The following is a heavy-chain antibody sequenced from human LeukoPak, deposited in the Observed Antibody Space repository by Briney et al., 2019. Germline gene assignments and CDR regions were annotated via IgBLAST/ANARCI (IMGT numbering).Heavy chain of an antibody. J-gene: IGHJ4*02. CDR1: GFTFSTYS. V-gene: IGHV3-21*01. CDR3: AREPTSMGSDY. CDR2: ISDSSTYI. D-gene: IGHD5-18*01. Sequence: GGSLRLSCTASGFTFSTYSMTWVRQAPGKGLEWVSSISDSSTYIYYTGSVKGRFTISRDNAKNSLYLQMNSLRADDAAVYYCAREPTSMGSDYWGQGTLVTVSS.